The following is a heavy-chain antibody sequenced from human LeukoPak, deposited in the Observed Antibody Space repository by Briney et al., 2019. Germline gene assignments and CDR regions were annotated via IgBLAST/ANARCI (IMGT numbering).Heavy chain of an antibody. J-gene: IGHJ4*02. CDR2: IYIDGST. D-gene: IGHD4-23*01. V-gene: IGHV3-66*02. CDR3: AKLPIY. CDR1: GFSVGSHY. Sequence: PGGSLRLSCAASGFSVGSHYMTWVRQATGQGLEWVSVIYIDGSTYYADSVEGRFTISRDNTKNTLYLQMNSLRPEDTAVYYCAKLPIYWGQGALVTVSS.